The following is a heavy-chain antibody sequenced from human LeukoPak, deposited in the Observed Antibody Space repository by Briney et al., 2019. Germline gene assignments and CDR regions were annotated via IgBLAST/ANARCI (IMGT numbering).Heavy chain of an antibody. V-gene: IGHV3-74*01. CDR2: VNSDESTT. J-gene: IGHJ4*02. Sequence: GGSLRLSCAASGFTFSSHCMHWVRQAPGKGLVWGSRVNSDESTTNYADSVKGRFTISRDNAKNTLYLQMNSLRVEDTAVYYCARGDSGYDYNFFDDWGQGTLVTVSS. CDR1: GFTFSSHC. CDR3: ARGDSGYDYNFFDD. D-gene: IGHD5-12*01.